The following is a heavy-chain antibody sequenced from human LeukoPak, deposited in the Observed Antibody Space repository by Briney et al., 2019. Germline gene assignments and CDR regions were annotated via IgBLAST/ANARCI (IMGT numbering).Heavy chain of an antibody. J-gene: IGHJ4*02. Sequence: PGGSLRLSCAASGFTFSSYGMHWVRQAPGKGLEWVAVISYDGNNKYYADSVKGRFTLSRDNSKDTLYLQMNSLRTEDTAVYYCARPQGGRQIWLHFDYWGQGTLVTVSS. CDR1: GFTFSSYG. CDR2: ISYDGNNK. CDR3: ARPQGGRQIWLHFDY. D-gene: IGHD5-18*01. V-gene: IGHV3-30*19.